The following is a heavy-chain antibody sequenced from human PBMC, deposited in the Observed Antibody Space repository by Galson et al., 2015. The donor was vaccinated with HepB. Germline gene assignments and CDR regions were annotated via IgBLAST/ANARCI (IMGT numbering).Heavy chain of an antibody. V-gene: IGHV3-11*06. CDR2: VHSSSLYS. Sequence: SLRLSCAASGFTFRDDYMNWIRQAPGKGLEWVSYVHSSSLYSNYGDSVKGRFTISRDNSRNTLYLQMDSLRIEDTAVYYCARFLRSAFTFDFWGHGTLVTVSS. J-gene: IGHJ4*01. CDR1: GFTFRDDY. CDR3: ARFLRSAFTFDF. D-gene: IGHD3-3*01.